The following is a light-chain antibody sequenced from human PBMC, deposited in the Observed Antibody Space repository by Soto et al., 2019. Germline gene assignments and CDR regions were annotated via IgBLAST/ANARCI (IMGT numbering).Light chain of an antibody. V-gene: IGKV1-39*01. CDR1: QSIDKY. Sequence: DIQRTQCPSALSASVWGRVTIACAATQSIDKYVHWYKQNPGKGPNLLIYAAANLPTGVPSRFSGSGSGTDFTLTISSMLPEDFATYFCHQSYSNPSVTFGGGTKVDIK. CDR2: AAA. J-gene: IGKJ4*01. CDR3: HQSYSNPSVT.